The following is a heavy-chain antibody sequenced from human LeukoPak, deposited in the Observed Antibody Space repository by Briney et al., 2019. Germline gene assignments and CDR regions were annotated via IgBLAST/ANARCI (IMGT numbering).Heavy chain of an antibody. Sequence: GGSLRLSCAASGFTFSSYAMSWVRQAPGKGLEWVGRIKSKTDGGTTDYAAPVKGRFTISRDDSKNTLYLQMNSLKTEDTAVYYCTTEWYCSGGSCYPDLDYWGQGTLVTVSS. CDR3: TTEWYCSGGSCYPDLDY. D-gene: IGHD2-15*01. V-gene: IGHV3-15*01. CDR1: GFTFSSYA. CDR2: IKSKTDGGTT. J-gene: IGHJ4*02.